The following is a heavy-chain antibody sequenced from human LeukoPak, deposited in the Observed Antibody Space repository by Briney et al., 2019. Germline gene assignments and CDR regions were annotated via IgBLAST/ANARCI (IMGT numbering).Heavy chain of an antibody. V-gene: IGHV3-30*03. Sequence: GGSLRLSCGVSGFSIGNHGMHWIRQAPDKGLEWVAMISHDGGAKYYGDSVKGRLTISRDNSDNTLYLQMNSLRVEDTAVYYCARDWGSSGWYNWFDPWGQGILVTVSS. D-gene: IGHD3-16*01. CDR3: ARDWGSSGWYNWFDP. CDR2: ISHDGGAK. CDR1: GFSIGNHG. J-gene: IGHJ5*02.